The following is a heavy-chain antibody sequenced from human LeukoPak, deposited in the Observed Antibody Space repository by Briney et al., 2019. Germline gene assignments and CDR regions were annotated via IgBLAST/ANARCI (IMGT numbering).Heavy chain of an antibody. CDR3: ARDDYYDSSAYRENPFDV. CDR1: GDTFSSYA. V-gene: IGHV1-69*13. Sequence: GASVKVSYKASGDTFSSYAISWLRQAPGQGLEWMGGIIPILGTTNYAQKFQGRVTITADESTGTLYMELRSLRSEDTAIYYCARDDYYDSSAYRENPFDVWGQGTMVTVSS. CDR2: IIPILGTT. J-gene: IGHJ3*01. D-gene: IGHD3-22*01.